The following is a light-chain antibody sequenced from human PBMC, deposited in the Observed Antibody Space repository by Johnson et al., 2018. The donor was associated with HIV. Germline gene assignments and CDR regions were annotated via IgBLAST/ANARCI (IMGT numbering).Light chain of an antibody. CDR2: DNN. Sequence: QSVLTQPPSVSAAPGQKVTISCSGSSSNIGRNYVSWYQQLPGTAPKLLIFDNNKRPSGIPDRFSASKSGTSATLGITGLQTGDEADYYCGTWDSSLSAFFLGTGAKVTVL. CDR3: GTWDSSLSAFF. CDR1: SSNIGRNY. J-gene: IGLJ1*01. V-gene: IGLV1-51*01.